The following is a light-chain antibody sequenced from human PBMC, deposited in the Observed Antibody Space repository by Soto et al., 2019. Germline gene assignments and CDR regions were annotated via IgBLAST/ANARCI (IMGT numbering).Light chain of an antibody. CDR3: QQYGDRPRT. CDR1: QSVSSY. V-gene: IGKV3-11*01. CDR2: GAS. J-gene: IGKJ1*01. Sequence: EIVLTHSPATLSLSPWEIATLSCRASQSVSSYLAWYQQKPGQPPRLLIYGASSRATGIPDRFSGSGSGTDFTLTISSLESEDFAVYFCQQYGDRPRTFGQGTKVDIK.